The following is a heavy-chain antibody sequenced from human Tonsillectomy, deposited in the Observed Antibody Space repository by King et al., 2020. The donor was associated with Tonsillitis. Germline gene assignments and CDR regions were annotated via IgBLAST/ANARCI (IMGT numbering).Heavy chain of an antibody. V-gene: IGHV4-30-4*01. D-gene: IGHD1-26*01. CDR1: GASVNSADNY. CDR2: VSYTGAT. CDR3: ARDHWEVLQWRGFDI. Sequence: VQLQESGPGLVRPSQTLTLTCTVSGASVNSADNYWSWLRQSPGKGLEWIGYVSYTGATNYNPSLRIRPTISADTSANQFSLTLMSVTAADSAVYFCARDHWEVLQWRGFDIWGQGTTVTVSS. J-gene: IGHJ3*02.